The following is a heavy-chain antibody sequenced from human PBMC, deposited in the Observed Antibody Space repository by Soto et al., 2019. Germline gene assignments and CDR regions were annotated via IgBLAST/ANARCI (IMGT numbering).Heavy chain of an antibody. J-gene: IGHJ3*02. CDR2: IYHSGST. CDR1: GGSISSSNW. Sequence: PSETLSLTCAVSGGSISSSNWWSWVRQPPGKGLEWIGEIYHSGSTNYNPSLKSRVTISVDKSENQFSLKLSSVTAADTAVYYCARKTLGATTSAFDIWGQGTMVTVSS. D-gene: IGHD1-26*01. CDR3: ARKTLGATTSAFDI. V-gene: IGHV4-4*02.